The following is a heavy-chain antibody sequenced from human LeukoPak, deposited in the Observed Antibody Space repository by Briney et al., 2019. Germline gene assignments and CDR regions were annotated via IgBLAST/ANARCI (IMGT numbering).Heavy chain of an antibody. Sequence: GESLKVSCKGSGYIFISYWIGWVRQMPGKGLEWMGIIYPSDSETKYSPSFQGQVTISADKSIGTAYLQWSSLKASDTAMYYCARREYDSVWGSYPSSFDIWGQGTMVIVSS. D-gene: IGHD3-16*02. CDR1: GYIFISYW. J-gene: IGHJ3*02. CDR2: IYPSDSET. V-gene: IGHV5-51*01. CDR3: ARREYDSVWGSYPSSFDI.